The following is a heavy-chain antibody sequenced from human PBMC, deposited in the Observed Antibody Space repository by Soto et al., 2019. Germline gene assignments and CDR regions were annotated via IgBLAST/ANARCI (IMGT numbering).Heavy chain of an antibody. D-gene: IGHD3-9*01. CDR1: RGSISSGYYY. Sequence: LXLTCTVSRGSISSGYYYWSWIRQPPGKGLEWIGYIYHSGSTFYNPSLKSRLTISVDTSKNQFSLKLTSVTAADTAAYYCARVGDPYDIWGQGTTVTVSS. CDR2: IYHSGST. V-gene: IGHV4-30-4*01. CDR3: ARVGDPYDI. J-gene: IGHJ6*02.